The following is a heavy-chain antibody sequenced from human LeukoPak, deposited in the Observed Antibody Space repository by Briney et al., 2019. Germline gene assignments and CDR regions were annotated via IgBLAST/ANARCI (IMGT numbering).Heavy chain of an antibody. D-gene: IGHD3-10*01. CDR1: GYTFTGYY. V-gene: IGHV1-2*02. Sequence: ASVKVSCKASGYTFTGYYIHWVRQAPGQGFEWMGWINPNSGGTNYAQKFQGRVTMTRDTSISTAYMELSRLRSDDTAVYYCARPLWFGELLAYNWFDPWGQGTLVTVSS. J-gene: IGHJ5*02. CDR3: ARPLWFGELLAYNWFDP. CDR2: INPNSGGT.